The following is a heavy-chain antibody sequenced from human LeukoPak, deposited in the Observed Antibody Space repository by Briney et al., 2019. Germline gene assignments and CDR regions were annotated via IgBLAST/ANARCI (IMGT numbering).Heavy chain of an antibody. J-gene: IGHJ5*02. CDR3: ARDHTIFGVVTPPNWFDP. V-gene: IGHV1-3*01. D-gene: IGHD3-3*01. CDR2: INAGNRNT. Sequence: GASVMVSCRASGYTFLNYTMHWVRQAPGQRLEWMGWINAGNRNTKYSQKFQGRVTITADESTSTAYMELSSLRSEDTAVYYCARDHTIFGVVTPPNWFDPWGQGTLVTVSS. CDR1: GYTFLNYT.